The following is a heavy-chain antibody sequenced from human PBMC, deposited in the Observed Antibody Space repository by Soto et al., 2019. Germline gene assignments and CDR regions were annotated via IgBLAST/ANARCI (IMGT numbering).Heavy chain of an antibody. Sequence: QVQLVQSGADVKTPGASVRVSCKASGYTFTGYYVHWVREAPGQGLGWMGWINPETGGTSYAQKCQGRVTLSRDTSINTACLELSRLRCDDAAVYFCARERYQVISDGMDVWGQGTTVTVSS. CDR1: GYTFTGYY. J-gene: IGHJ6*02. V-gene: IGHV1-2*02. CDR3: ARERYQVISDGMDV. D-gene: IGHD2-2*01. CDR2: INPETGGT.